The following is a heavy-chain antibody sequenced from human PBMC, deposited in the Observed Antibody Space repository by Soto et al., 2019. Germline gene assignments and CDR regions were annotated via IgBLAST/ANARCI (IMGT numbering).Heavy chain of an antibody. Sequence: GGSLRLSCAASGFTFSSYAMSWVRQAPGKGLEWVSAISGSGGSTYYADSVKGRFTISRDNSKNTLYLQMNSLRAEDTAVYYCANNPPGLLRFRESRKFDKWGQGTVVTISS. D-gene: IGHD3-10*01. J-gene: IGHJ4*01. CDR1: GFTFSSYA. CDR3: ANNPPGLLRFRESRKFDK. CDR2: ISGSGGST. V-gene: IGHV3-23*01.